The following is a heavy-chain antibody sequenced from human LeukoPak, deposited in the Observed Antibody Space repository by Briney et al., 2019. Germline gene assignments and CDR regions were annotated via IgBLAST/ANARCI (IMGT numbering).Heavy chain of an antibody. Sequence: SETLSLTCTVSGGSISSYYWSWIRQPPGKGLEWIGYIYYSGSTNYNPSLKGRVTMSLDTSKNQFSLKLRSVTAADTAVYYCARDLSGSSSFGYWGQGTLVTVSS. D-gene: IGHD6-6*01. CDR1: GGSISSYY. J-gene: IGHJ4*02. CDR2: IYYSGST. V-gene: IGHV4-59*01. CDR3: ARDLSGSSSFGY.